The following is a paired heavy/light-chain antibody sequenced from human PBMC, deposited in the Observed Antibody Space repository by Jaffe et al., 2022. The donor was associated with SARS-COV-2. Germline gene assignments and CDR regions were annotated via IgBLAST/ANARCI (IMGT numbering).Light chain of an antibody. V-gene: IGKV4-1*01. CDR1: QSILFNPNNKNY. CDR2: WAS. J-gene: IGKJ3*01. CDR3: EHFYIAPFT. Sequence: IVMTQSPEFLAVSLGERATINCKSSQSILFNPNNKNYLAWYQQKPGQPPKLLISWASTRASGVPDRFSGSGSGTDFTLTISSLQAEDVAVYYCEHFYIAPFTFGPGTKVDIK.
Heavy chain of an antibody. CDR2: SRSKVHDETP. J-gene: IGHJ4*02. Sequence: EVQLVESGGGLVQPGRSLRLSCSGSGFTFADSGMSWFRQAPGKGLEWVSFSRSKVHDETPQYAASVRGRFTMSRDDSRGIAYLQMNSLKTEDTAVYYCTQNSGYDFWGLVWGQGVLVTVSS. CDR3: TQNSGYDFWGLV. V-gene: IGHV3-49*03. CDR1: GFTFADSG. D-gene: IGHD5-12*01.